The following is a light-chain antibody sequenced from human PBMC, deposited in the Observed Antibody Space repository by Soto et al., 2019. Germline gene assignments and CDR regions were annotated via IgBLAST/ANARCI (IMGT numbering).Light chain of an antibody. CDR3: SSYTSSSTV. CDR1: SSDVGGYNY. Sequence: QSVVTQPACVSGSPGQSITISCTGTSSDVGGYNYVSWYQQHPGKAPKLMIYEVSNRPSGVSNRFSGSKSGNTASLTISGLQAEDEADYYCSSYTSSSTVFGTGTKVTVL. CDR2: EVS. V-gene: IGLV2-14*01. J-gene: IGLJ1*01.